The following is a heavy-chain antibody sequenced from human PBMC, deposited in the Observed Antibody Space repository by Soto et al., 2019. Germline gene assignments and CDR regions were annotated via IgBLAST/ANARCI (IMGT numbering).Heavy chain of an antibody. J-gene: IGHJ5*02. CDR1: GYKFINYY. D-gene: IGHD3-10*01. CDR2: VNPNGGST. CDR3: ARGEGLTVFRGGWFDT. Sequence: QVQLVQSGPEVEKPGASVKVSCQASGYKFINYYMHWVRQAPGQGLEWVGTVNPNGGSTSYPQKFQGRVTMTRDTSTNTVFMELSGLTFEDTAVYFCARGEGLTVFRGGWFDTWGQGSLVIVSS. V-gene: IGHV1-46*03.